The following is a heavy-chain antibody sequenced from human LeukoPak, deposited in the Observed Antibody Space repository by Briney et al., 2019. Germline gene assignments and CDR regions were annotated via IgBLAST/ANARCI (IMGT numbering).Heavy chain of an antibody. J-gene: IGHJ5*02. V-gene: IGHV4-34*01. D-gene: IGHD1-1*01. CDR1: GASFSNSY. Sequence: SETLSLTCAVYGASFSNSYWSWIRQPPGTGLEWIGEIDHTRNTKYNPSLKGRVTISLDTSKNQFSLDLTSVTATDTAVYYCATASQLGSYNWFDPWGQGTLVTVSS. CDR3: ATASQLGSYNWFDP. CDR2: IDHTRNT.